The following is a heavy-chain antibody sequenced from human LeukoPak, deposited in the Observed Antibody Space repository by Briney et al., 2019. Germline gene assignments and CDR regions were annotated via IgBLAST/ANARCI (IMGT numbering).Heavy chain of an antibody. CDR2: IIPIFGTA. CDR3: ASRYCSSTSCYTEWYFDL. Sequence: ASVKVSCKASGYTFTSYGISWVRQAPGQGLEWMGGIIPIFGTANYAQKFQGRVTITADESTSTAYMELSSLRSEDTAVYYCASRYCSSTSCYTEWYFDLWGRGTLVTVSS. J-gene: IGHJ2*01. V-gene: IGHV1-69*13. D-gene: IGHD2-2*02. CDR1: GYTFTSYG.